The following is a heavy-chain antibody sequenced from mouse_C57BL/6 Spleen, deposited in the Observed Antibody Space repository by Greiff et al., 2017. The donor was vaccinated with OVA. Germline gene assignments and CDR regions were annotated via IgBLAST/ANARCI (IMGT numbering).Heavy chain of an antibody. J-gene: IGHJ2*01. V-gene: IGHV1-55*01. D-gene: IGHD2-5*01. Sequence: QVQLKQPGAELVKPGASVKMSCKASGYTFTSYWITWVKQRPGQGLEWIGDIYPGSGSTNYNEKFKSKATLTVDTSSSTAYMQLSSLTSEDSAVYYCARSSTIVTGYFDYWGQGTTLTVSS. CDR2: IYPGSGST. CDR1: GYTFTSYW. CDR3: ARSSTIVTGYFDY.